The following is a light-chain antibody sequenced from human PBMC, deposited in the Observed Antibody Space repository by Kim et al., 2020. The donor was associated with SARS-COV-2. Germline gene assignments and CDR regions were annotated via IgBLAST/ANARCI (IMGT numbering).Light chain of an antibody. V-gene: IGKV3-20*01. CDR2: AAS. CDR1: QSLGSSY. CDR3: HQYDTSPMYT. Sequence: EIVLTQSPGTLSLSPGERATLSCRASQSLGSSYLAWYQQKPGQAPRLLIYAASSRATGIPDRFSGSGSGTDFTLTISRLEPEDFAVYYCHQYDTSPMYTFGQGTKLGI. J-gene: IGKJ2*01.